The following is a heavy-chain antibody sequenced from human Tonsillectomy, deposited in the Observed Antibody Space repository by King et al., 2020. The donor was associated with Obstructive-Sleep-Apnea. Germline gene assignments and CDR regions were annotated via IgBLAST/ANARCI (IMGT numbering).Heavy chain of an antibody. CDR2: ISGTGTIV. J-gene: IGHJ4*02. D-gene: IGHD3-10*01. CDR1: GFAFRDYN. CDR3: AFNSFGSASSFDFDS. Sequence: VQLVESGGGLAQPGGSLRLSCAASGFAFRDYNIHWVRQAPGKGLEWISYISGTGTIVYYADFAKGRFIISRDNAKNSLYLQVDSLRAEDTAVYYCAFNSFGSASSFDFDSWGQGTLVTVSS. V-gene: IGHV3-48*04.